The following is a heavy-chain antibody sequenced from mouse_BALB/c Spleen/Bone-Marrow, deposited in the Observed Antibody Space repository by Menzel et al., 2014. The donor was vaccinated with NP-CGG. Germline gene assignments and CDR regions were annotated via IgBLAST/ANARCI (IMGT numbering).Heavy chain of an antibody. J-gene: IGHJ4*01. D-gene: IGHD1-1*01. CDR3: SRGYYGSTYYYAMDY. CDR1: GYTFTSYY. Sequence: QVQLQQPGAELVKPGASVKLSCKASGYTFTSYYMFWVKQRPGQGLEWIGEINPSNADTNFNEKFKSKATLAVDKSSNTAYMQLSSLTSEDSAVYYCSRGYYGSTYYYAMDYWGQGTSVTVSS. V-gene: IGHV1S81*02. CDR2: INPSNADT.